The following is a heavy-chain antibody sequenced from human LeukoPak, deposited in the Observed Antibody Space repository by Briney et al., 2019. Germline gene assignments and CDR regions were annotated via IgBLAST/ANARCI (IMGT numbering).Heavy chain of an antibody. J-gene: IGHJ4*02. V-gene: IGHV3-21*01. CDR1: GFTFSSYS. D-gene: IGHD5-24*01. Sequence: GGALRLSCAASGFTFSSYSMNWVRQAPGEGLEWVSSISSSSSYIYYADSVKGRFTISRDNDKNSLYLQMNSLRAEDTAVYYCARDRRWLQLVVDYWGQGTLVTVS. CDR2: ISSSSSYI. CDR3: ARDRRWLQLVVDY.